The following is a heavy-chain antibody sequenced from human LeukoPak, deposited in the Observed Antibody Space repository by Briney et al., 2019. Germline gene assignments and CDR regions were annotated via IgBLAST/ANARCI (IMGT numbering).Heavy chain of an antibody. Sequence: GGSLRLSCAASGFTFSSYSMNWVRQAPGKGLEWVSSISSSSSYIYYADSVKGRFTISRDNAKNSLYLQMNSLRAEDTAVYYCARDSPDTAMVIWVTFDYWGQGTLVTVSS. V-gene: IGHV3-21*01. CDR3: ARDSPDTAMVIWVTFDY. CDR1: GFTFSSYS. D-gene: IGHD5-18*01. CDR2: ISSSSSYI. J-gene: IGHJ4*02.